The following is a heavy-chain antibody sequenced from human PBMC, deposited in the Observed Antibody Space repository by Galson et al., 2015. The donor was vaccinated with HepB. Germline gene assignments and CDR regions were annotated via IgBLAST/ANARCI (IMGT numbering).Heavy chain of an antibody. CDR1: GFSVTTGGVG. J-gene: IGHJ4*02. V-gene: IGHV2-5*02. CDR2: IFWDDDK. CDR3: AHRNYYDSSGYTFDY. D-gene: IGHD3-22*01. Sequence: PALVKPTQTLTLTCTFSGFSVTTGGVGVGWIRQPPGKALEWLALIFWDDDKFYSPSLKNRLTITKDTSKNQVVLTLSNMDPLDSATYYRAHRNYYDSSGYTFDYWGPGTPVIVSS.